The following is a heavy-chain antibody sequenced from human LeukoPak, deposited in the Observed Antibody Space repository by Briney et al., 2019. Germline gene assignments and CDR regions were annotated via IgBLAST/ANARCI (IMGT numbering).Heavy chain of an antibody. CDR3: ARAVDATGVSWFDP. D-gene: IGHD2-15*01. CDR2: IIPIFGTA. CDR1: GGTXSSYA. V-gene: IGHV1-69*13. J-gene: IGHJ5*02. Sequence: SVKVSCKASGGTXSSYAISWVRQAPGQGLEWMGGIIPIFGTANNAQKFQGRVTITADESTSTAYMELSSLRSEDTAVYYCARAVDATGVSWFDPWGQGTLVTVSS.